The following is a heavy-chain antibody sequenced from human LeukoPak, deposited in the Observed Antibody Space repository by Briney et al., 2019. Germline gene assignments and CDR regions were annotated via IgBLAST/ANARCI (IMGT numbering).Heavy chain of an antibody. Sequence: SQTLSLTCAISGDSVSSNSAAWNWIRQSPSRGLEWLGRTYYRSKWYNDYAVSVKSRITINPDTSKDQFSLQLNSVTPEDTAVYYCARDFGIAVAGILDYWGQGTQVTVSS. CDR2: TYYRSKWYN. J-gene: IGHJ4*02. V-gene: IGHV6-1*01. D-gene: IGHD6-19*01. CDR1: GDSVSSNSAA. CDR3: ARDFGIAVAGILDY.